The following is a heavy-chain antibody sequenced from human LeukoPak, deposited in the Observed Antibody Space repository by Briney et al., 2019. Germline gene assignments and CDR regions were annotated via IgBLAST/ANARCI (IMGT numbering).Heavy chain of an antibody. Sequence: HPGGSLRLSCAASGFSFSTYWMTWVRRAPGKGLEWVANINEDGREKNYLDSVKGRFTVSRDNAKNSVYLQMNVLRVEDTATYYCTKGGHLDYWGQGTLVTVSS. CDR3: TKGGHLDY. J-gene: IGHJ4*02. CDR2: INEDGREK. D-gene: IGHD3-16*01. V-gene: IGHV3-7*01. CDR1: GFSFSTYW.